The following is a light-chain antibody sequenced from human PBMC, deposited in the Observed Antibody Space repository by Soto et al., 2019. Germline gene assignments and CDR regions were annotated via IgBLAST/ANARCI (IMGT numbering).Light chain of an antibody. CDR3: QQYNKWPPLT. Sequence: EIGMTQSPATLSVSPGERATLSCRASQSVAGNVAWYQQKLGQAPRLLIYGSSTRAAGIPARFSGSGSGTEFTLPISSLQSEDFAVYYCQQYNKWPPLTFGGGNKVEIK. CDR2: GSS. V-gene: IGKV3D-15*01. CDR1: QSVAGN. J-gene: IGKJ4*01.